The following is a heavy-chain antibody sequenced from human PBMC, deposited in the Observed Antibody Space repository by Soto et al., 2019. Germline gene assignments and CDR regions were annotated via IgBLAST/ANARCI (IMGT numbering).Heavy chain of an antibody. Sequence: PSETLSLTCTVSGGSVSSGSYYWSWIRQPPGKGLEWIGYIYYSGSTNYNPSLRSRVTISVDTSKNQFSLKLSSVTAADTAVYYCARDYGYCSSTSCYAFRGYYYSYGMDVWGQGTTVTVSS. V-gene: IGHV4-61*01. CDR2: IYYSGST. D-gene: IGHD2-2*01. CDR3: ARDYGYCSSTSCYAFRGYYYSYGMDV. CDR1: GGSVSSGSYY. J-gene: IGHJ6*02.